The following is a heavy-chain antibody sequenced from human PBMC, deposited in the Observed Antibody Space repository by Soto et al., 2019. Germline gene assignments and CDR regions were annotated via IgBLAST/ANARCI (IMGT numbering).Heavy chain of an antibody. J-gene: IGHJ4*02. V-gene: IGHV3-53*01. Sequence: GGSLRLSRAASGFTVSSTYMSWVRQAPGKGLEWVSIIFSSGESFYADSVKGRFTISRDSSDNTVYLQMNSLKAEDTAVYYCARGGIGMVRTFDHWGQGTLVTVSS. CDR1: GFTVSSTY. CDR2: IFSSGES. CDR3: ARGGIGMVRTFDH. D-gene: IGHD3-10*01.